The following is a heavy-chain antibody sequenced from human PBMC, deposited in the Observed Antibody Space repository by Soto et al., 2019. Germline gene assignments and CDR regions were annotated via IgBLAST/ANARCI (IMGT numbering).Heavy chain of an antibody. V-gene: IGHV3-33*01. CDR1: GFTFSSYG. J-gene: IGHJ6*02. CDR2: VWNDGSNK. Sequence: QVQLVESGGGVVQPGRSLRLSCAASGFTFSSYGMHWVRHSPGKGLEWVAIVWNDGSNKYYADSVKGRFSISRDNSKNTXSLQMNSLRAEDTAVYYCARPLVVAARGHYYYGMDVWGQGTTVTVSS. D-gene: IGHD2-15*01. CDR3: ARPLVVAARGHYYYGMDV.